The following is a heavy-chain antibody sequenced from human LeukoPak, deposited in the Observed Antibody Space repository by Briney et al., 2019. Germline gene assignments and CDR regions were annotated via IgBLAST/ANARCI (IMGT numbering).Heavy chain of an antibody. J-gene: IGHJ4*02. D-gene: IGHD2-2*01. CDR1: GGSISSGDYY. CDR3: ARVLWPDFDY. V-gene: IGHV4-30-4*01. CDR2: IYYSGST. Sequence: ASRTLSLTCSVSGGSISSGDYYWRWIRQPPGKGLEWIGYIYYSGSTYYNPSLKSRVTISVDTSKNQFSLKLSSVTAADTAVYYCARVLWPDFDYWGQGTLVTVSS.